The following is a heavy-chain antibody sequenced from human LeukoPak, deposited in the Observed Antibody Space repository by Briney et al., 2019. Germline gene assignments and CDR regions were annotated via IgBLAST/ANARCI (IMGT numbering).Heavy chain of an antibody. CDR1: GYTFSNYG. D-gene: IGHD3-10*01. Sequence: GASVKVSCKASGYTFSNYGLNWVRQAPGQGLEWMGRIAAYSGNTNYAEKFQGRVTMTTDTSTSTAYMELRSLRSDDTAVYYCARCVSMVRGAIRDAFDIWGQGTMVTVSS. CDR3: ARCVSMVRGAIRDAFDI. V-gene: IGHV1-18*01. CDR2: IAAYSGNT. J-gene: IGHJ3*02.